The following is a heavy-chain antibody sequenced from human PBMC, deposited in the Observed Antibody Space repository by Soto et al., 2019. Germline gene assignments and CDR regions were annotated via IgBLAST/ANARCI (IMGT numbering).Heavy chain of an antibody. Sequence: QVQLVQSGAEVKKPGASVKVSCKASGYTFTSYAMHWVRQAPGQRLEWMGWINAGNGNTKYSQKFPGRVTITRDTSASTAYSELSSLGSEATAVYHCARSFTGPAAIGYWGQGTLVTVSS. CDR2: INAGNGNT. CDR3: ARSFTGPAAIGY. D-gene: IGHD2-2*02. J-gene: IGHJ4*02. CDR1: GYTFTSYA. V-gene: IGHV1-3*01.